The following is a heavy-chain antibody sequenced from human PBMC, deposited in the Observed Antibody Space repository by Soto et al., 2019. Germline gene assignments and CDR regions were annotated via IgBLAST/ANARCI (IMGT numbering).Heavy chain of an antibody. CDR1: GYTFTTYG. D-gene: IGHD6-13*01. CDR3: ASGFAGRDSTWYNFDY. Sequence: QVQLVQSGPEVKKPGASVKVSCKASGYTFTTYGISWVRQAPGQGLEWMGWISVYNGNTNYAQKLQGRVTMTTDTSTTTAYMELRSLRSVDTAVYYCASGFAGRDSTWYNFDYWGQGTLVTVSS. CDR2: ISVYNGNT. J-gene: IGHJ4*02. V-gene: IGHV1-18*01.